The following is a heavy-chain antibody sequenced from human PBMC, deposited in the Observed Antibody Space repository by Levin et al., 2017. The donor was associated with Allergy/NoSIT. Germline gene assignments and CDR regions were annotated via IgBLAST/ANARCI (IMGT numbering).Heavy chain of an antibody. CDR1: GFILRTSD. CDR2: ITKPSRTI. Sequence: GESLKISCAASGFILRTSDMNLVRQAPGKGLEWVSFITKPSRTISYADSVKGRFTVSRDNVKNLLYLDMNSLRAEDTAVYYCVTDESGDEDFDYWGQGTLVTVSS. J-gene: IGHJ4*02. D-gene: IGHD7-27*01. V-gene: IGHV3-48*01. CDR3: VTDESGDEDFDY.